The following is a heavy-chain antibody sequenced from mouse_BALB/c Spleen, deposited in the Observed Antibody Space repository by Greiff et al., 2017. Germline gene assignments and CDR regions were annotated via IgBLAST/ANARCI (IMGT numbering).Heavy chain of an antibody. Sequence: EVKLQESGGGLVKPGGSLKLSCAASGFTFSDYYMYWVRQTPEKRLEWVATISDGGSYTYYPDSVKGRFTISRDNAKNNLYLQMSSLKSEDTAMYYCARDSFYGNYVRYAMDYWGQGTSVTVSS. CDR1: GFTFSDYY. J-gene: IGHJ4*01. CDR2: ISDGGSYT. D-gene: IGHD2-10*01. V-gene: IGHV5-4*02. CDR3: ARDSFYGNYVRYAMDY.